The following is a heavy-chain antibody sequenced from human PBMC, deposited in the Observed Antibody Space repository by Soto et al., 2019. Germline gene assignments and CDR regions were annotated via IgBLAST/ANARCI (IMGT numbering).Heavy chain of an antibody. CDR2: IIPILGIA. V-gene: IGHV1-69*02. CDR1: GGTFSSYT. CDR3: AEEGYYGSGSYYNPTFDY. D-gene: IGHD3-10*01. Sequence: QVQLVQSGAEVKKPGSSVKVSCKASGGTFSSYTISWVRQAPGQGLEWMGRIIPILGIANYAQKFQGRVTITADKSPSTAYMELSSLRSEDTAVYYCAEEGYYGSGSYYNPTFDYWGQGTLVTVSS. J-gene: IGHJ4*02.